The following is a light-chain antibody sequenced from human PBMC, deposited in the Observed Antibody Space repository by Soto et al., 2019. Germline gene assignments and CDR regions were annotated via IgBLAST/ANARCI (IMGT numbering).Light chain of an antibody. CDR3: QQSYSTLPT. V-gene: IGKV1-5*03. CDR2: KAS. CDR1: HSISPW. Sequence: DIHMTQSPSTLSASVGERGTITCRSSHSISPWVAWYQQKPGKAPKLLIYKASSLASGVPSRFSGSGSGTDFTLTISSLQPEDFATYYCQQSYSTLPTFGQGTKVDIK. J-gene: IGKJ1*01.